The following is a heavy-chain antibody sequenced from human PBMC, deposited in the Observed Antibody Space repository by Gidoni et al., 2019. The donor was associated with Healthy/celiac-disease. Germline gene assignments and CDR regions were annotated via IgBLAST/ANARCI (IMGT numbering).Heavy chain of an antibody. CDR1: GGSISRGSYY. Sequence: QVQLQESGPGLLKPSQTLSLTCTVSGGSISRGSYYWSWIRQPAGKGLAGIGRIYTSGSTNYNPSLKSRVTMSVDTSKNQFALKLSSVTAADTAVYYCARGPGHLGELSVVDYWGQGTLVTVSS. V-gene: IGHV4-61*02. CDR2: IYTSGST. CDR3: ARGPGHLGELSVVDY. J-gene: IGHJ4*02. D-gene: IGHD3-16*02.